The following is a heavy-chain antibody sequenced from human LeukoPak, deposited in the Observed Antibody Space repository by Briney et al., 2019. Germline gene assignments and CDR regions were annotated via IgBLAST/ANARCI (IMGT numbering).Heavy chain of an antibody. CDR2: IYSGGTT. CDR1: GFTVSGNY. V-gene: IGHV3-53*01. D-gene: IGHD6-19*01. CDR3: AKDPTNPGIAVAAADY. J-gene: IGHJ4*02. Sequence: PGGSLRLSCAVSGFTVSGNYMSWVRQAPGKGLEWVSLIYSGGTTYYADSVKGRFTISRDNSKNTLYLQMNSLRAEDTAVYYCAKDPTNPGIAVAAADYWGQGTLVTVSS.